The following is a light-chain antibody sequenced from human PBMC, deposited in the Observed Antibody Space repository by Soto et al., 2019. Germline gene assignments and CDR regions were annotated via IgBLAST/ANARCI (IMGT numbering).Light chain of an antibody. CDR2: WAS. Sequence: DIVMTQSPDSLAVSLGERATINCKSSQSVLYNSNNKNYLAWYQQKPGQPPKLLIHWASTRESGVPDRFSGSGSVADFTLSISSLQAEDVAVYYCQQYYSSPLTFGQGTKVESK. CDR3: QQYYSSPLT. V-gene: IGKV4-1*01. J-gene: IGKJ1*01. CDR1: QSVLYNSNNKNY.